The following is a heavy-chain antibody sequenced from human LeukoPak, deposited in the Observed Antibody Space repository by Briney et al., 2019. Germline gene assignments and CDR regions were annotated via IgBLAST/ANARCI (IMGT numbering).Heavy chain of an antibody. J-gene: IGHJ4*02. Sequence: PGGSLRLSCVASGFTYSDYYMSWIRQAPGTGLEFISHISSSSRSIYYADSVEGRFTVSRDNAKNSLYLQMNSLRAEDTAMYYCARVKGSYDSSGYHFDYWGQGTLVTVSS. CDR3: ARVKGSYDSSGYHFDY. V-gene: IGHV3-11*01. CDR1: GFTYSDYY. D-gene: IGHD3-22*01. CDR2: ISSSSRSI.